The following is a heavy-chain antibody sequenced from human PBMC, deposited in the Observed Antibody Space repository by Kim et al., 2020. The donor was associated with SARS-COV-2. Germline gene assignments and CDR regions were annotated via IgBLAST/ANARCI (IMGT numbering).Heavy chain of an antibody. D-gene: IGHD5-18*01. J-gene: IGHJ4*02. Sequence: YGNPPLKSRVIMSVDVSRNQFSLKLSSVTAADTAVYYCARVDTAMTSFDYWGRGTLVTVSS. CDR3: ARVDTAMTSFDY. V-gene: IGHV4-28*03.